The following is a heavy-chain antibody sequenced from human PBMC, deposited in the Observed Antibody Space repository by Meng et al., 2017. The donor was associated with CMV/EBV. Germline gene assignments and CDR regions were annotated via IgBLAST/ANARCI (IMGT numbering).Heavy chain of an antibody. Sequence: LRLSCTVSGGSISSGDYYWIWTRQPPGKGLEWIVYIYYSGSTYYNPSLKSRVNISVDTSKNQFSLKLSSVTAADTAVYYCARDPSLTYYYDSSDKPDAFDIWGQGTMVTVSS. D-gene: IGHD3-22*01. CDR2: IYYSGST. CDR3: ARDPSLTYYYDSSDKPDAFDI. CDR1: GGSISSGDYY. J-gene: IGHJ3*02. V-gene: IGHV4-30-4*08.